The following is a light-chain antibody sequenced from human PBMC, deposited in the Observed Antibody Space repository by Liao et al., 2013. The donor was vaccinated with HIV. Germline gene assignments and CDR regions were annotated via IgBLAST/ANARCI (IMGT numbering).Light chain of an antibody. J-gene: IGLJ1*01. CDR2: SNS. Sequence: SYELAQAPSVSVAPGETARIPCGGNDIGSEPVHWYQQKPGQAPVLVIYSNSDRASGIPERFSGSTSGNAATLTISGTQAMDEAAYYCQVWDSSTDHYVFGTGTKVTVL. CDR3: QVWDSSTDHYV. V-gene: IGLV3-21*01. CDR1: DIGSEP.